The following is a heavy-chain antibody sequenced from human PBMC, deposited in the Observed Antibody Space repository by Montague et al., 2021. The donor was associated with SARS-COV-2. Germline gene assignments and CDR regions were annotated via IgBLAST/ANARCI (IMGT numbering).Heavy chain of an antibody. CDR1: GFTFSSYG. CDR3: ARDLAVAESPVGY. J-gene: IGHJ4*02. V-gene: IGHV3-33*01. CDR2: IWYDGSNK. Sequence: LSCAASGFTFSSYGMHWVRQAPGKGLEWVAVIWYDGSNKYYADSVKGRFTISRDNSKNTLYLQMNSLRAEDTAVYYCARDLAVAESPVGYWGQGTLVTVSS. D-gene: IGHD6-19*01.